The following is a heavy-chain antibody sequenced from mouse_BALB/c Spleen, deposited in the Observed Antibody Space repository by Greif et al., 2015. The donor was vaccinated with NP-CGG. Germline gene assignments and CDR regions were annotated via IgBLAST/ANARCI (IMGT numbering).Heavy chain of an antibody. D-gene: IGHD2-1*01. V-gene: IGHV1-69*02. CDR2: IYPSGSYT. CDR1: GYTFTSYW. Sequence: VKLQESGAELVRPGASVKLSCKASGYTFTSYWINWVKQRPGQGLEWIGNIYPSGSYTNYNQKFKDKATLTVDKSSSTAYMQLSSPTSEDSAVYYCTRSEGNYYFDYWGQGTTLTVSS. CDR3: TRSEGNYYFDY. J-gene: IGHJ2*01.